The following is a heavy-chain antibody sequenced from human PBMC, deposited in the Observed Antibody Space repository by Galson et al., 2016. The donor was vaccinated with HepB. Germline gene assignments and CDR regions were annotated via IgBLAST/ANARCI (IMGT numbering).Heavy chain of an antibody. D-gene: IGHD1-14*01. CDR3: ARGMHTTSFTLHY. CDR2: ISGISSSM. CDR1: GFTFSDYS. J-gene: IGHJ4*02. Sequence: SLRLSCAASGFTFSDYSMNWIRQAPGKGLEWVSYISGISSSMYYADSMKGRFAISRDNAKNSLYLQMNSLRDEDTAVYYCARGMHTTSFTLHYWGQGTLLTVSS. V-gene: IGHV3-48*02.